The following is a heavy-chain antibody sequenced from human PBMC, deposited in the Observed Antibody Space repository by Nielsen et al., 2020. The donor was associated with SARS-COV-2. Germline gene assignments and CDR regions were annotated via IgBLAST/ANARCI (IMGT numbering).Heavy chain of an antibody. CDR2: LRSKAYGETT. Sequence: GESLKISCAASGFTFSSYWMNWVRQAPGKGLEWVSFLRSKAYGETTEYAASAKGRFTISRDDSKSVAYLQMNSLKTEDTAVYYCTRVHTDHYYSPANKYWGQGTLVTVSS. J-gene: IGHJ4*02. V-gene: IGHV3-49*04. D-gene: IGHD3-22*01. CDR1: GFTFSSYW. CDR3: TRVHTDHYYSPANKY.